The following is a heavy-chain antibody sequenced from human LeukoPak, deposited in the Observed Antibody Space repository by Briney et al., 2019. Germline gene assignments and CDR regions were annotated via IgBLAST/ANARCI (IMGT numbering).Heavy chain of an antibody. CDR2: VKSDGSST. CDR3: ARGGSPPEALGDTFDV. J-gene: IGHJ3*01. D-gene: IGHD1-26*01. CDR1: GFTFSTYW. V-gene: IGHV3-74*01. Sequence: GGSLRLSSAASGFTFSTYWMHWVRQAPGKGLVWVSRVKSDGSSTNYADSVKGRFTISRDNAKNTLHLQMNTLRAEDTAVYYCARGGSPPEALGDTFDVWGQGTLVTVSS.